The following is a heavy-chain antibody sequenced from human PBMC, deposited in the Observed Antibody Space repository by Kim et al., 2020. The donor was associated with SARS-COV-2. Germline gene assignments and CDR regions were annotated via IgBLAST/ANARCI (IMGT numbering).Heavy chain of an antibody. CDR1: GFTFSSYW. CDR2: IKQDGSEK. J-gene: IGHJ6*02. Sequence: GGSLRLSCAASGFTFSSYWMSWVRQAPGKGLEWVANIKQDGSEKYYVDSVKGRFTISRDNAKNSLYLQMNSLRAEDTAVYYCARDGTVTTLRYYYYYGMDVWGQGTTVTVSS. D-gene: IGHD4-17*01. CDR3: ARDGTVTTLRYYYYYGMDV. V-gene: IGHV3-7*01.